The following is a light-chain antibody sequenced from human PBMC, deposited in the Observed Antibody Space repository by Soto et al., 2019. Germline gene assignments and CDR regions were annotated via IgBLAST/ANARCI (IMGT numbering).Light chain of an antibody. V-gene: IGKV1-39*01. CDR1: QSIALS. CDR3: QQSFRSPIT. J-gene: IGKJ5*01. Sequence: DIQMSQSPSXLXAXXGXXXAXXCRASQSIALSVNWYQQKPGKAPKLLIYVAFTLESGVPSRFSGSGSGTEFTLTIRRLQPEDFATYYCQQSFRSPITFGQGTRLEIK. CDR2: VAF.